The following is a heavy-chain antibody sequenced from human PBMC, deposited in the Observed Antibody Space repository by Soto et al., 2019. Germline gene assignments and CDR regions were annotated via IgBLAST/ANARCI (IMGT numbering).Heavy chain of an antibody. J-gene: IGHJ6*02. V-gene: IGHV1-18*04. CDR1: GYTFTSYG. D-gene: IGHD2-15*01. Sequence: QVQLVQSGAEVKKPGASVKVSCKASGYTFTSYGISWVQQAPGQGLEWMGWISAYNGNTNYAQKLQGRVTMTTDTSTSTAYMELRSLRSDDTAVYYCAREAVVVAATRRGYYYYNGMDVWGQGTTVTVSS. CDR2: ISAYNGNT. CDR3: AREAVVVAATRRGYYYYNGMDV.